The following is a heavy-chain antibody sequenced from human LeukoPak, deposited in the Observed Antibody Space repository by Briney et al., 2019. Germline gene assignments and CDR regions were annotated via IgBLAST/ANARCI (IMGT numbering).Heavy chain of an antibody. J-gene: IGHJ4*02. Sequence: ASVKVSCKASGYTFTSYGISWVRQAPGQGLEWMGWISAYNGNTNYAQKLQGRVTMTTDTSTSTAYMELRSLRSDDTAVYYCGRAAGLTYCGRTSCFFDFWGQGTMVTVSS. CDR1: GYTFTSYG. CDR2: ISAYNGNT. V-gene: IGHV1-18*01. CDR3: GRAAGLTYCGRTSCFFDF. D-gene: IGHD2-2*01.